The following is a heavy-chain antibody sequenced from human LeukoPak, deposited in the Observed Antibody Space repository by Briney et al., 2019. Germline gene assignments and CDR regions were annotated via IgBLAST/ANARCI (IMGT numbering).Heavy chain of an antibody. J-gene: IGHJ6*03. CDR3: ARDRRTYGDYYYYMDV. Sequence: ASVTVSFRASGYTFTEYYMHGVRQAPGKGGEGMGWINPKSGGTNYTQEFQGGVTMTRDTSISTAYMELSRLRSDDTSVYYCARDRRTYGDYYYYMDVWGKGTTVTVSS. V-gene: IGHV1-2*02. CDR1: GYTFTEYY. D-gene: IGHD3-10*01. CDR2: INPKSGGT.